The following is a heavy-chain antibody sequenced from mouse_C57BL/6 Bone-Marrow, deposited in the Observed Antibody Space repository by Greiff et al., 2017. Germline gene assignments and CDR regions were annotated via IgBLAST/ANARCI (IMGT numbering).Heavy chain of an antibody. CDR1: GYTFTSYW. CDR3: ARPDCSNCWCFGV. D-gene: IGHD2-5*01. Sequence: VKLQQPGAELVKPGASVKMSCKASGYTFTSYWITWVKQRPGQGLEWIGDIYPGSGSTNYNEKFKSKATLTVDTSSSTAYMQLSSLTSEDSAVYYCARPDCSNCWCFGVWGTGTTVTVSA. V-gene: IGHV1-55*01. J-gene: IGHJ1*03. CDR2: IYPGSGST.